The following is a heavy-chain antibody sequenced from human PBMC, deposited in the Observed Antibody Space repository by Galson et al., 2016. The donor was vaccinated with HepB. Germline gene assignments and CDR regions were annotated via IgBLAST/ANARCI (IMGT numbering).Heavy chain of an antibody. CDR2: IWYDGSNK. CDR3: ARDCSGGACYYFDY. Sequence: SLRLSCAASGFTFSRSGMHWVRQAPGKGLEWVAAIWYDGSNKYYPDSVKGRFTVSRDNSRNTVHLQMNSLRVKDTAVYYCARDCSGGACYYFDYWGQGSLVTVSS. V-gene: IGHV3-33*08. J-gene: IGHJ4*02. CDR1: GFTFSRSG. D-gene: IGHD2-15*01.